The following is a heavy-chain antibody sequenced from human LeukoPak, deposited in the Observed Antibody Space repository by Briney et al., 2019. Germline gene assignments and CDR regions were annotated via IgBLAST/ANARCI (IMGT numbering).Heavy chain of an antibody. CDR2: IYYSGST. J-gene: IGHJ4*02. Sequence: NPSETLSLTCTVSGGSISSTSYYWGWIRQPPGKGLEWIGSIYYSGSTYYNPSLKSRVTISVDTSKNRFSLKLSSVTAADTAVYYCAGTYYYDSSGYYSGGQGTLVTVSS. V-gene: IGHV4-39*01. D-gene: IGHD3-22*01. CDR1: GGSISSTSYY. CDR3: AGTYYYDSSGYYS.